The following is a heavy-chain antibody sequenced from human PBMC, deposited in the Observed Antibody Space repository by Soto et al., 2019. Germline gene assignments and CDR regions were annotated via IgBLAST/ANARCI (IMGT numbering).Heavy chain of an antibody. Sequence: QVPLVQSGAEVKKPGASVKVSCKASGYTFSSYGISWGRQAPGQGLEWMGWISAYNGNTKYAQKLQGRVTMTTDASTSTAYMELRTLRSDDAAVYYCARDSPPVDYWGQGTLVTVSS. CDR3: ARDSPPVDY. CDR1: GYTFSSYG. V-gene: IGHV1-18*01. CDR2: ISAYNGNT. J-gene: IGHJ4*02.